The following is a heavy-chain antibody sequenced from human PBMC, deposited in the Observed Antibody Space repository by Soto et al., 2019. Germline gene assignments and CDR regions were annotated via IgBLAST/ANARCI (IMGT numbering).Heavy chain of an antibody. D-gene: IGHD3-22*01. J-gene: IGHJ5*01. CDR1: GAPISTGNW. CDR3: ARHSSYYSDSSAYYDS. V-gene: IGHV4-4*02. Sequence: QVHLQESGPRLVQSSGTLSLTCGVSGAPISTGNWWTWVRQPPGKGLGWIGEIYHGGNTNYRPPLKSRVTISVDKSKNQFSLRLSSVTAADTAVYYCARHSSYYSDSSAYYDSWGQGTLVTVSS. CDR2: IYHGGNT.